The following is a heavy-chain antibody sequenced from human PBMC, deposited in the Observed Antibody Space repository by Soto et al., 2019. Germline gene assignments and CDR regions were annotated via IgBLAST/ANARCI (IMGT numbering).Heavy chain of an antibody. CDR2: INAGNGNT. J-gene: IGHJ4*02. Sequence: QVQLVQSGAEEKKPGASVKVSCQASGYTFTAYAIHWVRQAPGQRLEWMGWINAGNGNTRYLHKFQTRITITRDTSASTPYMQLSSLTLADTAVYYCARSAISPFGGLIGPFDYWGQGNLVAVSS. CDR1: GYTFTAYA. CDR3: ARSAISPFGGLIGPFDY. V-gene: IGHV1-3*05. D-gene: IGHD3-16*02.